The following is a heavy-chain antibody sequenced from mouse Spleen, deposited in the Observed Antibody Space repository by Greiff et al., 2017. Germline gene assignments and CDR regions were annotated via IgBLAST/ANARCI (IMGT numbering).Heavy chain of an antibody. CDR1: GYSITSGYY. CDR2: ISYDGSN. J-gene: IGHJ4*01. D-gene: IGHD2-14*01. CDR3: ASYRYNEAMDY. Sequence: EVQLQQSGPGLVKPSQSLSLTCSVTGYSITSGYYWNWIRQFPGNKLEWMGYISYDGSNNYNPSLKNRISITRDTSKNQFFLKLNSVTTEDTATYYCASYRYNEAMDYWGQGTSVTVSS. V-gene: IGHV3-6*01.